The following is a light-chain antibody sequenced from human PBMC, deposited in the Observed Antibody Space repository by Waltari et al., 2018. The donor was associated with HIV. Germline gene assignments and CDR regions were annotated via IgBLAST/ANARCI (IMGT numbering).Light chain of an antibody. V-gene: IGLV3-10*01. CDR2: EGS. CDR1: ALPYRY. Sequence: SHELTQPPSVSVSPGQAARITCSGDALPYRYVYWYQQKSGQAPVLVIHEGSRRPSGMPERISGSTTGTMATLTISGAQVEDEADYYCFSTNSGGNQGLFGGGTKLIVL. J-gene: IGLJ2*01. CDR3: FSTNSGGNQGL.